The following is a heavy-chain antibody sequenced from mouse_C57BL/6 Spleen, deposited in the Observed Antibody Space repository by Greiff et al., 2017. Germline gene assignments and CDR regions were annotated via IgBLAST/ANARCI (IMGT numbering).Heavy chain of an antibody. Sequence: EVMLVESGEGLVKPGGSLKLSCAASGFTFSSYAMSWVRQTPEKRLEWVAYISSGGDYIYYADTVKGRFTISRDNARNTLYLQMSSLKSEDTAMYYCTRGRANWDSFDYWGQGTTLTVSS. CDR3: TRGRANWDSFDY. J-gene: IGHJ2*01. CDR2: ISSGGDYI. V-gene: IGHV5-9-1*02. D-gene: IGHD4-1*01. CDR1: GFTFSSYA.